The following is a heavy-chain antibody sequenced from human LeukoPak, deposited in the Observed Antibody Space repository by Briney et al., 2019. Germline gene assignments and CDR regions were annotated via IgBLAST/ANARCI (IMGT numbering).Heavy chain of an antibody. V-gene: IGHV1-18*01. D-gene: IGHD6-19*01. J-gene: IGHJ4*02. CDR2: ITPYNGYA. CDR1: GYTLTSYG. CDR3: ARNISAGVDY. Sequence: GASVKVSCKATGYTLTSYGLSWVRQAPGQGLEWMGWITPYNGYAKYAQKFQGRVSMTTDTSTSTAYMELRSLRSDDTAVYYCARNISAGVDYWGKGTLVTVSS.